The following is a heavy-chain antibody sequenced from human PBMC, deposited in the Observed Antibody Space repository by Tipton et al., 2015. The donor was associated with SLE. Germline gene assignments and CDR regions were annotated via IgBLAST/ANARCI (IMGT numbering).Heavy chain of an antibody. V-gene: IGHV4-59*11. J-gene: IGHJ4*02. CDR2: INYSGTT. CDR1: GGSFSSHY. CDR3: AKGWVATIGY. Sequence: TLSLTCTVSGGSFSSHYWSWIRQPPGKGLGWIGYINYSGTTNYKSSLKSRVTISVDTSKNQFSLKLNSVTAADTAVYYCAKGWVATIGYWGQGTLVTVSS. D-gene: IGHD5-12*01.